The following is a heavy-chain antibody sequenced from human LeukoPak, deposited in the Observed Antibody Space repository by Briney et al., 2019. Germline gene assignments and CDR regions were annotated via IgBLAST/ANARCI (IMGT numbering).Heavy chain of an antibody. CDR3: ARRGIVGATCRFDP. CDR1: GYTFTSYA. CDR2: INAGNGNT. Sequence: PRASVKVSCKASGYTFTSYAMHWVRQAPGQRLEWMGWINAGNGNTKYSQKFQGRVTITRDTSASTAYMELSSLRSEDTAVYYCARRGIVGATCRFDPWGQGTLVTVSS. D-gene: IGHD1-26*01. J-gene: IGHJ5*02. V-gene: IGHV1-3*01.